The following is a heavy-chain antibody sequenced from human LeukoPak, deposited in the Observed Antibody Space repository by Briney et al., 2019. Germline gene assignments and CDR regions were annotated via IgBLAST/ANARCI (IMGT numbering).Heavy chain of an antibody. CDR1: GGTFSSYA. CDR2: IIPIFGTA. D-gene: IGHD6-6*01. Sequence: ASVKVSCKASGGTFSSYAISWVRQAPGQGLEWMGRIIPIFGTANYAQKFQGRVTITTDESTSTAYMELSSLRSEDTAVYYCAREHYIAAHRAFDIWGQGTMVTVSS. V-gene: IGHV1-69*05. CDR3: AREHYIAAHRAFDI. J-gene: IGHJ3*02.